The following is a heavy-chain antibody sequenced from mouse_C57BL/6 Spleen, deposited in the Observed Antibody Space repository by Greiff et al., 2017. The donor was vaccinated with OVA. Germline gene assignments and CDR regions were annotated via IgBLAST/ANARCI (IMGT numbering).Heavy chain of an antibody. CDR1: GYTFTDYE. CDR2: IDPETGGT. D-gene: IGHD2-10*02. CDR3: TRRGYGNLDY. Sequence: QVQLQQSGAELVRPGASVTLSCKASGYTFTDYEMHWVKQTPVHGLEWIGAIDPETGGTAYNQKFKGKAILTADKSSSTAYMELRSLTSEDSAVYYCTRRGYGNLDYWGQGTTLTVSS. J-gene: IGHJ2*01. V-gene: IGHV1-15*01.